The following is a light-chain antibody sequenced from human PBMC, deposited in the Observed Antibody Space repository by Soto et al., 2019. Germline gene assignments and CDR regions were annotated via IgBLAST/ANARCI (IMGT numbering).Light chain of an antibody. J-gene: IGKJ1*01. CDR3: HQYGTSPQT. Sequence: EIVLTQSPDTLSLSPGERATLSCRASQSVGNNFLAWYQQKPGQAPTLLIYDASSRASGLPDRFSGSGSETGFTLTVSRLELEDFAVYFCHQYGTSPQTFGQGTKVDI. CDR1: QSVGNNF. CDR2: DAS. V-gene: IGKV3-20*01.